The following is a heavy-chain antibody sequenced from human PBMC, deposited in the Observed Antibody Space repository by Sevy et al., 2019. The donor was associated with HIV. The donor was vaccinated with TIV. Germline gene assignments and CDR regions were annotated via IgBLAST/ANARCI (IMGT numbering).Heavy chain of an antibody. D-gene: IGHD2-21*01. J-gene: IGHJ6*02. CDR3: TTGNYCGGDCYSRYYYYGMDV. CDR1: GFTFSNAW. CDR2: IKSKTDGGTT. V-gene: IGHV3-15*01. Sequence: GGSLRLSCAASGFTFSNAWMSWVRQAPGKGLEWVGRIKSKTDGGTTDYAAPVKGRFTISRDDSKNTLYLQMNSLKTEDTAVYYCTTGNYCGGDCYSRYYYYGMDVWGQGTTVTVSS.